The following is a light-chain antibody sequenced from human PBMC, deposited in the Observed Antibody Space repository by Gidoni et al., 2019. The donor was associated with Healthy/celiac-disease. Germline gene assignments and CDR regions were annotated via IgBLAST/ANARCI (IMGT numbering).Light chain of an antibody. J-gene: IGKJ2*01. Sequence: EIVMTQSPATLSVSPGERATLSCRASQSVSSNLARYQQKPGQAPRLLIYGASTRATGIPARFSGSGSGTEFTLTISSLQSEDFAVYYCQQYNNWPGTFXXXTKLEIK. CDR1: QSVSSN. CDR2: GAS. V-gene: IGKV3-15*01. CDR3: QQYNNWPGT.